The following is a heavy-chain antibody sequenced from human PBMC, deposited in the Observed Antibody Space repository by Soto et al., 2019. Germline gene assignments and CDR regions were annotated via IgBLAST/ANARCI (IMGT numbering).Heavy chain of an antibody. CDR3: ARESRGAKGAEH. D-gene: IGHD3-16*01. CDR1: GDTFNSYV. Sequence: QVQLVQSGAEVKRPGSSVKVSCESSGDTFNSYVISWVRQAPGQGLEWMGGIIPIIGVPHYAQKFQGRVTIGAGNSPGTDYMELANRVYEDTALSYCARESRGAKGAEHWGQGTLVTVSS. J-gene: IGHJ4*02. CDR2: IIPIIGVP. V-gene: IGHV1-69*17.